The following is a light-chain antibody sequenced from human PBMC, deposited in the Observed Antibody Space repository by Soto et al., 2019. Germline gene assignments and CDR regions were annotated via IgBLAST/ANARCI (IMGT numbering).Light chain of an antibody. J-gene: IGKJ2*01. CDR1: QSISSW. Sequence: DIQMTQSPSALSASVGDRVTITCRARQSISSWLAWYQQKPGRAPKLLIYKAFSLESGVPSRFSGSGSGTEFTLTISSLQPDDFATYYCQQYNSYSRTFGQGTKLEIK. V-gene: IGKV1-5*03. CDR2: KAF. CDR3: QQYNSYSRT.